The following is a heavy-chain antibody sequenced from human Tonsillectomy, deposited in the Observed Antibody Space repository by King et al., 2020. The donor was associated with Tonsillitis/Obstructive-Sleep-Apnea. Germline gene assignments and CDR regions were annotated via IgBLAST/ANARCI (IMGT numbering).Heavy chain of an antibody. CDR1: GYTLTSYY. V-gene: IGHV1-46*01. CDR2: INHSGGST. CDR3: ARDGKITFGGVAPYYFDY. Sequence: VQLVESGAEVKKPGASVKVSCKASGYTLTSYYMHWVRQAPGQGLEWMGIINHSGGSTSSAQKFQGRVTLTRDTSTSTVYMELSSLRSEDTAVYYCARDGKITFGGVAPYYFDYCGQGTLVTVSS. D-gene: IGHD3-16*01. J-gene: IGHJ4*02.